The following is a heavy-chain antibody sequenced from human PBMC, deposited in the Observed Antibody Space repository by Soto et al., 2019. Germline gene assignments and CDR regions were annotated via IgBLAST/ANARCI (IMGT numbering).Heavy chain of an antibody. CDR3: ARRGSGSWYFDF. CDR1: GASISGTTYV. CDR2: VHYSGTT. J-gene: IGHJ4*02. D-gene: IGHD6-13*01. V-gene: IGHV4-39*01. Sequence: QVQVQESGPGLVKPSETLSLTCTVSGASISGTTYVWGWVRQPPGKGLEWIGSVHYSGTTYYNPSLRSRLTILVDTSKNQFSLNLSSVTAADSAAYYCARRGSGSWYFDFWGQGTLVTVSS.